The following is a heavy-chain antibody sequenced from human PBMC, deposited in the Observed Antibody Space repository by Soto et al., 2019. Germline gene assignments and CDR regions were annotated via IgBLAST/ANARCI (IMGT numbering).Heavy chain of an antibody. J-gene: IGHJ4*02. V-gene: IGHV4-59*01. CDR3: ARGKGTHKY. Sequence: LSETLSLTCTVSGVTLSGYYWSWIRQTPGRTLEWIGCIYFNGTTNYNPSLKSRVTISLDTSKNQFSLKLRSVTATDTAVYHCARGKGTHKYWGRGTLVTVSS. CDR1: GVTLSGYY. D-gene: IGHD3-10*01. CDR2: IYFNGTT.